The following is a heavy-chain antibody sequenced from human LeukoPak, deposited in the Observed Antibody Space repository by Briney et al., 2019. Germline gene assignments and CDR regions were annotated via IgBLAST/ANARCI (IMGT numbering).Heavy chain of an antibody. CDR2: NNHSGST. J-gene: IGHJ4*02. Sequence: SDTLSLTRAVYVGSFSGYYWRWMRQPPGKGREKSVENNHSGSTNYNPSLKSRVTISVDRSKNQFSLKLSSVTAADRAVYYCARKTRFGGYGFEYWGQGTLVTVSS. V-gene: IGHV4-34*01. CDR1: VGSFSGYY. D-gene: IGHD3-16*01. CDR3: ARKTRFGGYGFEY.